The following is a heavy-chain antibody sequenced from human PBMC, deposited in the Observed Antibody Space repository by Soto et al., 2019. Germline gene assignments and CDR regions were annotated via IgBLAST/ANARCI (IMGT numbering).Heavy chain of an antibody. V-gene: IGHV1-2*02. CDR3: LYSTSSGGDFFDY. J-gene: IGHJ4*02. CDR1: GYTFINYY. D-gene: IGHD6-6*01. Sequence: ASVKVSCKASGYTFINYYMHWVRQAPGQGFEWMGRISPKSGGSNYAQKFQGRVSMTWDTSLKTAYLELSSLMSEDTAVYYCLYSTSSGGDFFDYWGQGTLVTVSS. CDR2: ISPKSGGS.